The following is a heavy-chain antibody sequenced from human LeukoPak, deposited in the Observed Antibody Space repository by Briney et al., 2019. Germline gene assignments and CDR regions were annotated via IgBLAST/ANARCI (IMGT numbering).Heavy chain of an antibody. CDR3: VTDLVIKGYFDY. V-gene: IGHV3-15*01. J-gene: IGHJ4*02. CDR1: GFTFSSVW. Sequence: GESLRLSCAASGFTFSSVWMSWVRQVPGKGLEWVGRIRRKTDGETTDHAAPVKGRFTISRDDSKNTLYLQMNSLKTEDTAVYYCVTDLVIKGYFDYWGQGALVTVSS. CDR2: IRRKTDGETT. D-gene: IGHD2-21*01.